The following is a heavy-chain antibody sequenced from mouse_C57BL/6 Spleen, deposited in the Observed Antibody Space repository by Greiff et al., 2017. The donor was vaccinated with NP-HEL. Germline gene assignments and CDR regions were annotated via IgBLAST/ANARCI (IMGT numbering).Heavy chain of an antibody. V-gene: IGHV5-4*01. CDR3: ARGDYDVGDYFDY. D-gene: IGHD2-4*01. CDR2: ISDGGSYT. CDR1: GFTFSSYA. Sequence: EVQGVESGGGLVKPGGSLKLSCAASGFTFSSYAMSWVRQTPEKRLEWVATISDGGSYTYYPDNVKGRFTISRDNAKNNLYLQMSHLKSEDTAMYYCARGDYDVGDYFDYWGQGTTLTVSS. J-gene: IGHJ2*01.